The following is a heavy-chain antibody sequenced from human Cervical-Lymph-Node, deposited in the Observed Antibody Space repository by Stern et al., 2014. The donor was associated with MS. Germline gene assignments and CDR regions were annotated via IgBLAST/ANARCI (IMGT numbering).Heavy chain of an antibody. J-gene: IGHJ4*02. CDR3: AKVVDYSKRGDY. CDR2: ITGSGSNT. Sequence: VQLVQSGGGLVQPGGSLRLSCEASGFTFSIYAMNWVRQAPGKGLEWVSGITGSGSNTYYADSVKGRFTISRDNSKNTLYLQMDSLRAEDTAVYFCAKVVDYSKRGDYWGQGTLVTVSS. V-gene: IGHV3-23*04. CDR1: GFTFSIYA. D-gene: IGHD4-11*01.